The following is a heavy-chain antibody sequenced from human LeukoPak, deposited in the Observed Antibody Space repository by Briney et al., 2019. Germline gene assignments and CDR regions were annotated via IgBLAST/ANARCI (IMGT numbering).Heavy chain of an antibody. V-gene: IGHV1-18*01. J-gene: IGHJ4*02. D-gene: IGHD5-24*01. Sequence: ASVKVSCKASSYTFTSHGISWVRQAPGQGLEWMGWISTYNDNTKYAQKFQGRVTLTTDQSTSTAYMELRGLRSDDTAVYYCARDSLDGYNYLGYWGQGTLVTVSS. CDR3: ARDSLDGYNYLGY. CDR1: SYTFTSHG. CDR2: ISTYNDNT.